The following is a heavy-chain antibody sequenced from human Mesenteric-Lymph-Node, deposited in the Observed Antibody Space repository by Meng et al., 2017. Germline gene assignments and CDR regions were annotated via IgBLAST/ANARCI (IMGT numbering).Heavy chain of an antibody. J-gene: IGHJ4*02. D-gene: IGHD2-2*01. Sequence: VHLQKSGPGLVMPSQPLSLTCTVSGDSIRSGEYFWSWIRQPPVKGLEWIGYMDYRGSTFYNPSLKSRVTISVDTSKNQFSLKLSSVTAADTAVYFCARGELLWDYWGQGTLVNVSS. V-gene: IGHV4-30-4*01. CDR1: GDSIRSGEYF. CDR3: ARGELLWDY. CDR2: MDYRGST.